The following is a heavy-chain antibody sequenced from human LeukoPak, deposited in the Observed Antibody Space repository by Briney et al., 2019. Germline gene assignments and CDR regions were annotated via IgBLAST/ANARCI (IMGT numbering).Heavy chain of an antibody. D-gene: IGHD6-6*01. CDR2: ISGGGSTT. V-gene: IGHV3-23*01. Sequence: GGSLRLSCAASGFIFSSYAMNWVRQAPGKGLEWVAVISGGGSTTIYADSVKGRFTISRDDSKKTLYLQMNSLRAEDTAVYYCARWPYSSSYYFDYWGQGTLVTVSS. CDR1: GFIFSSYA. CDR3: ARWPYSSSYYFDY. J-gene: IGHJ4*02.